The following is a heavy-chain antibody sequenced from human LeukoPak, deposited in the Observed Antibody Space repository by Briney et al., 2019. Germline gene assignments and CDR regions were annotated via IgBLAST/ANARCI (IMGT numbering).Heavy chain of an antibody. Sequence: GGSLRLSCAASEFDFSSHAMTWVRQAPGKGLEWVSAISISGSKTYYADSVKGRFTISRDNSKNTLYLQMTSLRVEDTAVYFCVSQRDHRVAVAGSFDNWGQGTLISVSP. CDR3: VSQRDHRVAVAGSFDN. V-gene: IGHV3-23*01. D-gene: IGHD6-19*01. CDR2: ISISGSKT. J-gene: IGHJ4*02. CDR1: EFDFSSHA.